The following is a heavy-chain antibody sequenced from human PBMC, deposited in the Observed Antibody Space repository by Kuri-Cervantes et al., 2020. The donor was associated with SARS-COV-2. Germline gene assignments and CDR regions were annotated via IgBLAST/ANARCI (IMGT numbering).Heavy chain of an antibody. Sequence: GESLKISCAASGFTFDDYGMSWVRQAPGKGLEWVAFIRHDGSDKFYADSVKGRFTISRDNSKSTVYLQMSSLRPEDTAVYYCAKDWKVASRDNSPWYYLDYWGQGTLVTVSS. CDR3: AKDWKVASRDNSPWYYLDY. V-gene: IGHV3-30*02. J-gene: IGHJ4*02. CDR2: IRHDGSDK. D-gene: IGHD6-13*01. CDR1: GFTFDDYG.